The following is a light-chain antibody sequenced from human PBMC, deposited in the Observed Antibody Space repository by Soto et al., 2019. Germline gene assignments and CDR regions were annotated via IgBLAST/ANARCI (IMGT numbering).Light chain of an antibody. CDR2: GDS. J-gene: IGLJ2*01. CDR3: QSYDSSLSGVV. CDR1: SSNIGAGFD. V-gene: IGLV1-40*01. Sequence: SVLTQPPSVSGAPGQRVTISCTGSSSNIGAGFDVHWYQHLPGTAPKLLIYGDSNRPSGVPDRISGSKSGTSASLAITGLQAEDEADYYCQSYDSSLSGVVFGGGTKLTVL.